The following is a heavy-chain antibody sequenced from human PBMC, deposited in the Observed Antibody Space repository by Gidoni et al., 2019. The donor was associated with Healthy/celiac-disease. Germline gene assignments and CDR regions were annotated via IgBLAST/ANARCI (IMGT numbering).Heavy chain of an antibody. V-gene: IGHV2-5*02. CDR2: IYWDDDK. CDR1: GFSLSTSRVG. D-gene: IGHD4-4*01. J-gene: IGHJ2*01. CDR3: AHSKYGRSTVTADGWYFDL. Sequence: QITLKESGPTLVKPTQTLTLTCTFSGFSLSTSRVGVGWIRQPPGKALEWLALIYWDDDKRYSPSLKSRLTITKDTSKNQVVLTMTNMDPVDTATYYCAHSKYGRSTVTADGWYFDLWGRGTLVTVSS.